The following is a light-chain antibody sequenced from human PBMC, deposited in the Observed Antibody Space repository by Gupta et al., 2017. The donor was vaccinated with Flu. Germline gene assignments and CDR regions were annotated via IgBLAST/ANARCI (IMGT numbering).Light chain of an antibody. CDR3: AAEDDGSKGL. CDR2: DNN. J-gene: IGLJ3*02. V-gene: IGLV1-47*02. Sequence: QAGLTQTPSASATPGQRVTMSCSGSSSNVGINDVFWYQQLPGAAPRLIIFDNNQRPAAVPARFSGSKSGAAASLNISGRQEEEEADYYCAAEDDGSKGLFGGGTKVTVL. CDR1: SSNVGIND.